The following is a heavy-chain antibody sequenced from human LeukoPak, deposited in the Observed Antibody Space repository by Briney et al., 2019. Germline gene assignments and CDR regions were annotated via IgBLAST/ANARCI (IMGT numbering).Heavy chain of an antibody. D-gene: IGHD2-2*01. CDR1: GFTFSSYG. J-gene: IGHJ4*02. CDR2: MSSDGTNK. CDR3: ARGRAVVVPAALDY. Sequence: GGSLRLSCAASGFTFSSYGMHWVRQAPGKGLEWVAFMSSDGTNKHYVDSVKGRFTISRDNSKNTLYLQMNSLRAEDTAVYYCARGRAVVVPAALDYWGQGTLVTVSS. V-gene: IGHV3-30*03.